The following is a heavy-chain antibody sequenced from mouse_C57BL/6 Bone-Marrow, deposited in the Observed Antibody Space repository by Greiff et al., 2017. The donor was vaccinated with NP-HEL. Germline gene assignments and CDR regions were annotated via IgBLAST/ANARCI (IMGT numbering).Heavy chain of an antibody. CDR1: GYAFSSYW. Sequence: VQLVESGAELVKPGASVKISCKASGYAFSSYWMNWVKQRPGKGLEWIGQIYPGDGDTNYNGKFKGKATLTADKSSSTAYMQLSSLTSEDSAVYVCARYYCGSRRDWYFDVWGTGTTVTVAS. CDR2: IYPGDGDT. CDR3: ARYYCGSRRDWYFDV. V-gene: IGHV1-80*01. D-gene: IGHD1-1*01. J-gene: IGHJ1*03.